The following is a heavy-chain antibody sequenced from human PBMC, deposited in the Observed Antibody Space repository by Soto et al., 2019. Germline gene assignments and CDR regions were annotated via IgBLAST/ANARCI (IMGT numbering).Heavy chain of an antibody. D-gene: IGHD3-10*01. V-gene: IGHV1-3*01. Sequence: QVQLVQSGAEVKKPGASVKVSCKASGYIFSNYLLHWVRQAPGQRLEWMGWINAGNGDTKYSQKFQGGVTFTRDTSASTVYMELSSLRSEDTAVYYCASPSNGSGNFYWGQGTRVTVSS. CDR3: ASPSNGSGNFY. CDR1: GYIFSNYL. CDR2: INAGNGDT. J-gene: IGHJ4*02.